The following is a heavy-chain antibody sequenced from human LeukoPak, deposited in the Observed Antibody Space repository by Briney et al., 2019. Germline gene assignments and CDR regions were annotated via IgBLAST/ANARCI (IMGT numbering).Heavy chain of an antibody. CDR3: ARDLDWGAFDA. V-gene: IGHV3-23*01. Sequence: GGSLRLSCEASGLTFNKYWMTWVRQAPGKGLEWVSGISPSGSISYYADSVKGRFTISRDNSKNTVSLQMNSLRAEDTALYYCARDLDWGAFDAWGQGTLVTVSS. D-gene: IGHD3-9*01. CDR2: ISPSGSIS. J-gene: IGHJ5*02. CDR1: GLTFNKYW.